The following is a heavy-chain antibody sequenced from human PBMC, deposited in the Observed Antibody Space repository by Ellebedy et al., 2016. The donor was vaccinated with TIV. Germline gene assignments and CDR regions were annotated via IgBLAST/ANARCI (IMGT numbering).Heavy chain of an antibody. D-gene: IGHD2-2*01. V-gene: IGHV3-33*01. CDR2: IWYDGSNK. CDR1: GFTFSSYG. Sequence: GESLKISCAASGFTFSSYGMHWVRQAPGKGLEWVAVIWYDGSNKYYADSVKGRFTISRDNSKNTLYLQMNSLRAEDTAVYYCARVGVGYCSSTSCYPEYGMDVWGQGTTVTVSS. J-gene: IGHJ6*02. CDR3: ARVGVGYCSSTSCYPEYGMDV.